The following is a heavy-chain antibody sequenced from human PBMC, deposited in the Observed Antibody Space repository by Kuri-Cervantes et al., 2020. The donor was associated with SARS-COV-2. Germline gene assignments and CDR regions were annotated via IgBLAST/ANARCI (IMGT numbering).Heavy chain of an antibody. Sequence: SETLSLTCTVSGGSISSADYYWSWIRQPPGKGLEWIGYTYYSGSTYYNPSLKSRITISVDTSKNQFSLKLSSVTAADTAVYYCASCPGGLPYYYYGMDVWGQGTTVTVSS. D-gene: IGHD5-18*01. CDR2: TYYSGST. V-gene: IGHV4-30-4*01. J-gene: IGHJ6*02. CDR1: GGSISSADYY. CDR3: ASCPGGLPYYYYGMDV.